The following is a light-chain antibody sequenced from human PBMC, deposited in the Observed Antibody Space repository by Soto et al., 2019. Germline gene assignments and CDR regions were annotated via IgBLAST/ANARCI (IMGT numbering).Light chain of an antibody. CDR2: SAS. CDR1: QNIRSH. V-gene: IGKV1-39*01. Sequence: DIPMTPSPSPPSASVGDTVTLTCRASQNIRSHLNWYQQKPGKAPELLIYSASRLQSGVPSRFGGSGSGTDFTLTISDLQPEDFATYYCQQSYTTPPITFGLGTRLEIK. J-gene: IGKJ5*01. CDR3: QQSYTTPPIT.